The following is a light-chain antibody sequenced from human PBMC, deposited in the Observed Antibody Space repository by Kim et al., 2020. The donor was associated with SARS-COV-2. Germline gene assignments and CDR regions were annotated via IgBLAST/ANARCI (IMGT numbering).Light chain of an antibody. Sequence: SINISGTGTSSDVGDYKYVSWYQQHPGKAPQLIIYAVNDRPSGISNRFSGSKSGNTASLTISGLQAEDEADYYSSSYTRSGSLYLLFGGGTQLTV. CDR3: SSYTRSGSLYLL. V-gene: IGLV2-14*03. CDR1: SSDVGDYKY. CDR2: AVN. J-gene: IGLJ2*01.